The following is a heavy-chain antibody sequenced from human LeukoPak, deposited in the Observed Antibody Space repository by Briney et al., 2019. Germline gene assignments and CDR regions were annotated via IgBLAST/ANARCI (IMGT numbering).Heavy chain of an antibody. Sequence: GGSLRLSCAASGFTFSSYGMSWVRQAPGKGLEWVSAISGSGGSTYYADSVKGRFTISRDNSKNTLYLQMNSLRAEDTAVYYCAKVAYNWNYGAYFDYWGQGTLVTVSS. CDR3: AKVAYNWNYGAYFDY. V-gene: IGHV3-23*01. J-gene: IGHJ4*02. CDR1: GFTFSSYG. D-gene: IGHD1-7*01. CDR2: ISGSGGST.